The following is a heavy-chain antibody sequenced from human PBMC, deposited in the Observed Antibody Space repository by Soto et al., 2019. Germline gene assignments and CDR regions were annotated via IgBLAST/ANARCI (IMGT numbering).Heavy chain of an antibody. Sequence: QVQLVQSGADVQRPGSSVRVSCKASGDTFNFYSINWVRQAPGLGLQWMGRINPILSMSNYAPRFQGRVTMPADNSTSTDYMELNSLRSENTAMYYCATSYGSGYRAFDSWGQGARVTVSS. CDR2: INPILSMS. D-gene: IGHD3-10*01. V-gene: IGHV1-69*02. CDR3: ATSYGSGYRAFDS. CDR1: GDTFNFYS. J-gene: IGHJ4*02.